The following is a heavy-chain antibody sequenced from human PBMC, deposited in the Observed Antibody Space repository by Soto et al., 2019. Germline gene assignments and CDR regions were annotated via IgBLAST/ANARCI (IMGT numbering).Heavy chain of an antibody. V-gene: IGHV4-59*01. D-gene: IGHD4-17*01. CDR1: GDSISSYY. J-gene: IGHJ3*02. CDR2: IYYSGTT. Sequence: SETLSLTCTVSGDSISSYYWSWIRQPPGKGLEWIGYIYYSGTTNYNPSLKSRVIISVDTSKNQFSLKLSSVTAADTAVYYCARTYGDDDAFDIWGQGTMVTVSS. CDR3: ARTYGDDDAFDI.